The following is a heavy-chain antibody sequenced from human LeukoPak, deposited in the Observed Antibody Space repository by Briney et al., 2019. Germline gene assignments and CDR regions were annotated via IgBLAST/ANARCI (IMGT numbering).Heavy chain of an antibody. CDR2: IKSKTDGGTT. D-gene: IGHD5-18*01. J-gene: IGHJ4*02. Sequence: GGSLRLSCAASGFTFSNAWMSWVRQAPGKGLEWVGRIKSKTDGGTTDYAAPVKGRFTISRDDSKNTLYLQMNSLKTEDTAVYYCTTDRERVYSYGLRDYWGQGTLVTVSS. CDR1: GFTFSNAW. V-gene: IGHV3-15*05. CDR3: TTDRERVYSYGLRDY.